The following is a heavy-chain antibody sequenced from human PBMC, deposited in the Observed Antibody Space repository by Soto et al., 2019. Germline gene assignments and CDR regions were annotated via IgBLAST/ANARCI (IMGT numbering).Heavy chain of an antibody. Sequence: PGESLKISCKGSGYSFTSYWIGWVRQMPGKGLEWMGIIYPGDSDTRYSPSFQGQVTISADKSISTAYLRWSSLKASDTAMYYCARTPSWGGARSSGYYWRFDYWGRGTLVTVSS. CDR2: IYPGDSDT. D-gene: IGHD3-22*01. J-gene: IGHJ4*02. V-gene: IGHV5-51*01. CDR1: GYSFTSYW. CDR3: ARTPSWGGARSSGYYWRFDY.